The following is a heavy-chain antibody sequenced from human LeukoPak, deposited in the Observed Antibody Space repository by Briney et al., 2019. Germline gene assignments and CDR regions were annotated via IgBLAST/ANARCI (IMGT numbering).Heavy chain of an antibody. J-gene: IGHJ4*02. D-gene: IGHD3-16*02. CDR3: ARDIGYVWGSYRRPEYYFDY. Sequence: GASVKVSCKASGYTFTSYGISWVRQAPGQGLEWMGWISAYNGNTNYAQKLQGRVTMTTDTSTSTAYMELRSLGSDDTAVYYCARDIGYVWGSYRRPEYYFDYWGQGTLVTVSS. V-gene: IGHV1-18*01. CDR2: ISAYNGNT. CDR1: GYTFTSYG.